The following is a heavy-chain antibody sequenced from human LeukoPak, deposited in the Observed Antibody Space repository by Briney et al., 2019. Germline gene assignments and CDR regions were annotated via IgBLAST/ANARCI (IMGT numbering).Heavy chain of an antibody. Sequence: SETLSLTCTVSGGSISSYYWSWIRQPAGKGLEWIGHIYTSGSTNYNPSLKSRVTMSVDTSKNQLSLKLSSVTAADTAVYYCAKSNGYGLVDIWGQGTMVTVSS. CDR2: IYTSGST. V-gene: IGHV4-4*07. CDR1: GGSISSYY. D-gene: IGHD3-10*01. J-gene: IGHJ3*02. CDR3: AKSNGYGLVDI.